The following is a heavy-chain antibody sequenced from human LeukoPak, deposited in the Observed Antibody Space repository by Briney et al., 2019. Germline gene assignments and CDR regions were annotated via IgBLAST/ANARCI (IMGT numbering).Heavy chain of an antibody. CDR3: FFPGVTGKVY. Sequence: PGRSLRLSCAASGFTFSNYAMHWVRQAPGKGLEWVAVISSDGSNKYYADSVKGRFTISRDNSKNTLYLQMNSLRAEDTAVCYCFFPGVTGKVYWGQGTLVTVSS. CDR1: GFTFSNYA. CDR2: ISSDGSNK. J-gene: IGHJ4*02. D-gene: IGHD1-20*01. V-gene: IGHV3-30-3*01.